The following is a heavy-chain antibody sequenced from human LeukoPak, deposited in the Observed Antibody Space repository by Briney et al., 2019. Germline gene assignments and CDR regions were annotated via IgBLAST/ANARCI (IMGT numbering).Heavy chain of an antibody. Sequence: KASETLSLTCAVYGVSFSGKYWTWIRQPPGKGLEWIGEITYSGSIYYKPSLKSRVTISVDTSKNQFSLKLNSVTAADTAMYYCARDLMTWGQGTLVAVSS. J-gene: IGHJ4*02. CDR1: GVSFSGKY. CDR2: ITYSGSI. V-gene: IGHV4-34*01. CDR3: ARDLMT.